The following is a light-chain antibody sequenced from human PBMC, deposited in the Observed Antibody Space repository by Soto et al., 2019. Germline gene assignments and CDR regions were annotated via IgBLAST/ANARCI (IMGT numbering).Light chain of an antibody. CDR3: SSYAGTPFV. V-gene: IGLV2-8*01. CDR1: SCDVGRYNY. J-gene: IGLJ1*01. CDR2: EVN. Sequence: QSVLTQPPSASGSPGQSVTISCTGTSCDVGRYNYVSWYQQHPGKAPKLMISEVNKRASGVPDRFSGSKSGNTASLTVSGLQAEDEADYYCSSYAGTPFVFGNGTKVTVL.